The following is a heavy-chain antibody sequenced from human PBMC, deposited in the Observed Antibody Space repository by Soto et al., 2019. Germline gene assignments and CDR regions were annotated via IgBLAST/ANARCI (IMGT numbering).Heavy chain of an antibody. D-gene: IGHD3-9*01. CDR2: ISDSGRS. J-gene: IGHJ5*02. CDR3: ARGPILLTFWVVPQAPSSFDL. CDR1: GASISSYY. Sequence: SETLSLTCTVSGASISSYYWTWIRQPPGKGLEWIGYISDSGRSNYNPSLKSRAIVSSDTSKNQFSLNLRSVPAFDTAVYYCARGPILLTFWVVPQAPSSFDLSGPGSLVTGS. V-gene: IGHV4-59*13.